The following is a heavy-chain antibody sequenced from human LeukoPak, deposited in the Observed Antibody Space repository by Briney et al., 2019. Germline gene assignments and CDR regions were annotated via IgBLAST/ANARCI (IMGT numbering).Heavy chain of an antibody. V-gene: IGHV3-23*01. Sequence: GGSLRLSCAASGFTFSRLAMTWVRQAPGKGLEWVSTISASGPYYADAVRGRFTISRDNSRNTLSLQMDSLRAEDTAVYYCAKAGYYDFWSGSLSIDYWGQGTLVTVSS. D-gene: IGHD3-3*01. CDR1: GFTFSRLA. CDR3: AKAGYYDFWSGSLSIDY. J-gene: IGHJ4*02. CDR2: ISASGP.